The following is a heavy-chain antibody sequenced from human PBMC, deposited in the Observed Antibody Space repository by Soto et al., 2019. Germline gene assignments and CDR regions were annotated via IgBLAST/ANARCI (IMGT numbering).Heavy chain of an antibody. CDR3: ARGRFGPPPSNWFDP. J-gene: IGHJ5*02. CDR2: IYYSGST. Sequence: KTSETLSLTCTVSGGSISSYYWSWIRQPPGKGLEWIGYIYYSGSTNYNPSLKSRVTISVDTSKNQFSLKLSSVTAADTAVYYCARGRFGPPPSNWFDPWGQGTLVTVS. V-gene: IGHV4-59*01. CDR1: GGSISSYY. D-gene: IGHD3-10*01.